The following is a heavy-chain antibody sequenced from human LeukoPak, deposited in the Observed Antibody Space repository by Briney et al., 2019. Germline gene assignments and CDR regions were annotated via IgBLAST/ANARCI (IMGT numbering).Heavy chain of an antibody. CDR3: ANYDSSGGRYY. CDR1: GFTFSGYW. V-gene: IGHV3-74*01. J-gene: IGHJ4*02. D-gene: IGHD3-22*01. CDR2: TNRDDSDT. Sequence: GGSLRLSCAASGFTFSGYWMHWVRQAPGKGLVWVSRTNRDDSDTSYADSVKGRFTISRDKAKSTLYLQMNSLRVEDTAVYYCANYDSSGGRYYWGQGTLVTVSS.